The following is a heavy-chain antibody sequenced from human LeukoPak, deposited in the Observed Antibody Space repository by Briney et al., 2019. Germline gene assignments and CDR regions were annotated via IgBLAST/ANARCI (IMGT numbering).Heavy chain of an antibody. CDR2: IKQDGSEK. V-gene: IGHV3-7*01. CDR1: GFTFSSYW. D-gene: IGHD6-13*01. CDR3: ARALRPVYRGGSSWYSIPPNQGKIDAFDI. J-gene: IGHJ3*02. Sequence: GGSLRLSCAASGFTFSSYWMSWVRQAPGKGLEWVANIKQDGSEKYYVDSVKGRFTISRDNAKNSLYLQMNSLRAEDTAVYYCARALRPVYRGGSSWYSIPPNQGKIDAFDIWGQGTMVTVSS.